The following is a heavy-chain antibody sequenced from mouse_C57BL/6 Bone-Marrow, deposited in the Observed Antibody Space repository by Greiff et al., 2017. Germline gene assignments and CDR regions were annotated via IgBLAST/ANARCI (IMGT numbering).Heavy chain of an antibody. J-gene: IGHJ3*01. Sequence: QVQLQQSGAELVRPGASVTLSCKASGYTFTDYEMHWVKQTPVHGLEWIGAIDPETGGTAYNQKFKGKAILTAAKSSSTAYMELRSLTSEDSAVYYCTRYRAWFAYWGQGTLVTVSA. CDR2: IDPETGGT. CDR1: GYTFTDYE. CDR3: TRYRAWFAY. V-gene: IGHV1-15*01.